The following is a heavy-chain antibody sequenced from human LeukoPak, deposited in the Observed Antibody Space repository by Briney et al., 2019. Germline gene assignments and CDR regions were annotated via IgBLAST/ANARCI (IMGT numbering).Heavy chain of an antibody. CDR2: IYTGGIT. CDR3: AKDDVTSGGGLDS. V-gene: IGHV3-53*01. D-gene: IGHD3-16*01. J-gene: IGHJ4*02. Sequence: GGSLRLSCAASGFPVSSKFMHWVRQAPGKGLEWVSVIYTGGITYYGDSVTGRFTISRDNSKNTLFLHMNDLRAEDTGVYYCAKDDVTSGGGLDSWGQGTLVIVSS. CDR1: GFPVSSKF.